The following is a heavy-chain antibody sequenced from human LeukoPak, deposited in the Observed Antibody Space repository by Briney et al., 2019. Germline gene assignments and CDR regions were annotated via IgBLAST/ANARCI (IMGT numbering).Heavy chain of an antibody. CDR3: ARLVVVAARSDNWFDP. CDR2: ISYDGSNK. V-gene: IGHV3-30*04. D-gene: IGHD2-15*01. J-gene: IGHJ5*02. CDR1: GFTFSSYA. Sequence: GRSLRLSCAASGFTFSSYAMHWVRQAPGKGLEWVAVISYDGSNKYYADSVKGRFTISRDNSKNTLYLQMNSLRAEDTAVYYCARLVVVAARSDNWFDPWGQGTLVTVSS.